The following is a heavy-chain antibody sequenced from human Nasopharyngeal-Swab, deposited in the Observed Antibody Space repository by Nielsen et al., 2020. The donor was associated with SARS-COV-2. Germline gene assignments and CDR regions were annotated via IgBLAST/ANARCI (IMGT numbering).Heavy chain of an antibody. V-gene: IGHV1-46*01. CDR3: ARGYSYGLAY. J-gene: IGHJ4*02. Sequence: ASVKVSCKASGYTFTNHFMHWVRQAPGQGLEWMGMINPSGGSTGYAQNFRGRVTVTRDTSTSTVYMELSNLSSEDTAVYYCARGYSYGLAYWGQGTLVTVSP. CDR1: GYTFTNHF. CDR2: INPSGGST. D-gene: IGHD5-18*01.